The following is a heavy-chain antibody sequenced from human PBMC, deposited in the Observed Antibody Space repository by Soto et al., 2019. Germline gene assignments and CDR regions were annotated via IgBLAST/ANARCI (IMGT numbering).Heavy chain of an antibody. V-gene: IGHV3-11*01. CDR1: GFTFSDYY. CDR2: ISSSGSTI. J-gene: IGHJ3*02. CDR3: AREDSSGWRNDAFDI. D-gene: IGHD6-19*01. Sequence: GSLRLSCAASGFTFSDYYMSLIRQAPGKGLEWVSYISSSGSTIYYADSVKGRFTISRDNAENSLYLQMNSLRAEDTAVYYCAREDSSGWRNDAFDIWGQGTMVTVSS.